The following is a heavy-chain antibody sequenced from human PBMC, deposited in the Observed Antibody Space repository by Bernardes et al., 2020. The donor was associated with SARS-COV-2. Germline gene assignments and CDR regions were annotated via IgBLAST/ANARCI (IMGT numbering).Heavy chain of an antibody. CDR1: GFAFRSYA. D-gene: IGHD2-15*01. CDR2: ITGSGGNT. V-gene: IGHV3-23*01. J-gene: IGHJ6*02. Sequence: GESLRLSCAASGFAFRSYAMSWVRQAPGKGLEWVSGITGSGGNTYYADSVKGRFSISRDNSKNTQYLQMRSLRAEDTAVYYCVKGRHMDYCSGGSCYGMDVWGQGTTVTVSS. CDR3: VKGRHMDYCSGGSCYGMDV.